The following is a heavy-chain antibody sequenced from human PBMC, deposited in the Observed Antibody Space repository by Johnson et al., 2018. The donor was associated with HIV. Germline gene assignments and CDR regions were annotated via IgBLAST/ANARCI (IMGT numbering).Heavy chain of an antibody. CDR3: VFGGDYYDSGGHHHGPAAFDF. D-gene: IGHD3-22*01. Sequence: QVQVVESGGGLVQPGGSLRLSCAASGFTFSDFYMSWIRQAPGRGLAWISYISTTGTAIYYAESVKGRFTISRENAKNSLSRQMNSLSAEDTALYYCVFGGDYYDSGGHHHGPAAFDFLGLGTMVTVSS. J-gene: IGHJ3*01. CDR1: GFTFSDFY. CDR2: ISTTGTAI. V-gene: IGHV3-11*04.